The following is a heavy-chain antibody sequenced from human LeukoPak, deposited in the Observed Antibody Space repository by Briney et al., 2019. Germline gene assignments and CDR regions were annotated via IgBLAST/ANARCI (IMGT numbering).Heavy chain of an antibody. CDR1: GFSFSSYW. CDR2: IKQDGSEK. CDR3: ATDLIVVVTPQLFDY. D-gene: IGHD3-22*01. Sequence: GGSLRLSCAASGFSFSSYWMSWVRQAPGKGLEWVANIKQDGSEKYYVDSVKGRFTISRDNAKKSLHLQMNSLKTEDTAVYYCATDLIVVVTPQLFDYWGQGTLVTVSS. V-gene: IGHV3-7*05. J-gene: IGHJ4*02.